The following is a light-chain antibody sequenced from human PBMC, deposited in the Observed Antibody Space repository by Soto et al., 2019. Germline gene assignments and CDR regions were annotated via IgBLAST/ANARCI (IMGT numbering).Light chain of an antibody. Sequence: DIQMTQSPSTVSASVGDRVTITCRASQSVSTWFAWYQQKPGKAPQLLIYDASSLESGVPSRFSGSGSGTEFTLTISSLQPDDFATYYCQQYNTYSLWTFGQGTKVDIK. CDR3: QQYNTYSLWT. J-gene: IGKJ1*01. V-gene: IGKV1-5*01. CDR1: QSVSTW. CDR2: DAS.